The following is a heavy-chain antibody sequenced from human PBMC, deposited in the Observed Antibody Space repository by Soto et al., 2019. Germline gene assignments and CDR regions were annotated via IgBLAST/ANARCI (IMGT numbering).Heavy chain of an antibody. Sequence: EVQLVESGGGLVKPGWFLRLSCIGSGFSFSAYNMNWVRQAPGKGLEWVSSIKVGSSRIYQPDSMKGRFTISRDDARNSVYLQINSLRAEDTALYFCVRSPKIGVRGAFWGRGTQVTVSS. CDR2: IKVGSSRI. CDR1: GFSFSAYN. J-gene: IGHJ1*01. CDR3: VRSPKIGVRGAF. V-gene: IGHV3-21*02. D-gene: IGHD3-16*01.